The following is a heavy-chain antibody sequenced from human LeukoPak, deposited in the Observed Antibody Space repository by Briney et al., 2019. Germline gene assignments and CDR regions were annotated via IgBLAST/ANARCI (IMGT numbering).Heavy chain of an antibody. CDR3: ARDDCSSVSCYHNWFDP. CDR1: GFTFSSYW. CDR2: IKQDGSEK. J-gene: IGHJ5*02. V-gene: IGHV3-7*01. Sequence: GGSLRLSCAASGFTFSSYWMSWVRQAPGKGLEWVANIKQDGSEKYYVDSVKGRFTISRDNAKNSLYLQMNSLRAEDTAVYYCARDDCSSVSCYHNWFDPWGQGTLVTVAS. D-gene: IGHD2-2*01.